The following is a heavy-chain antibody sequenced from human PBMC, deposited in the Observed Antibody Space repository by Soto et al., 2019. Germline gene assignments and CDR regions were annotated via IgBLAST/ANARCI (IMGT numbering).Heavy chain of an antibody. CDR3: ARQPNRGRLLRLDY. Sequence: QLQLQESGPGLVKPSETLSLTCTVSGGSIRSSSYYWGWIRQPPGKGLEWIGSIYYSGSTYYNPSLKSRVTISVDTSKNQFSLKLSSVTAADTSVYYCARQPNRGRLLRLDYWGQGTLVTVSS. J-gene: IGHJ4*02. D-gene: IGHD3-22*01. CDR2: IYYSGST. CDR1: GGSIRSSSYY. V-gene: IGHV4-39*01.